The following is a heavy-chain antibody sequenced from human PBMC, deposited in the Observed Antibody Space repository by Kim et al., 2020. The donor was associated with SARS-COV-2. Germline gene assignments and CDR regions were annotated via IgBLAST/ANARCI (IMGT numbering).Heavy chain of an antibody. CDR2: INPSGST. CDR3: ARGRRGYSYGRPLYYYYYGMDV. CDR1: GGSFSGYY. V-gene: IGHV4-34*01. D-gene: IGHD5-18*01. J-gene: IGHJ6*02. Sequence: SETLSLTCAVYGGSFSGYYWSWIRQPPGKGLEWIGEINPSGSTNYNPSLKSRVTISVDTSKNQFSLKLSSVTAADTAVYYCARGRRGYSYGRPLYYYYYGMDVWGQGTTVTVSS.